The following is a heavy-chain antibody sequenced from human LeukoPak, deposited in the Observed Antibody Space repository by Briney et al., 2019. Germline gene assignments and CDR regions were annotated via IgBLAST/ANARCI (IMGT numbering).Heavy chain of an antibody. CDR1: GGSFSGYY. J-gene: IGHJ1*01. V-gene: IGHV4-34*01. CDR2: INHSGST. D-gene: IGHD3-22*01. CDR3: ARLADDSSGYTFTGGAEYFQH. Sequence: SETLSLTCAVYGGSFSGYYWSWIRQPPGKGLEWIGEINHSGSTDYNPSLKSRVTISVDTSKNQFSLKLSSVTAADTAVYYCARLADDSSGYTFTGGAEYFQHWGQGTLVTVSS.